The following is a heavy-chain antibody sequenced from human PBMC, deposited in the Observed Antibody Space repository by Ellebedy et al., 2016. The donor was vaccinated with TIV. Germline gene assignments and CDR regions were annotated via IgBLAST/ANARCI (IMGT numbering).Heavy chain of an antibody. D-gene: IGHD1-14*01. Sequence: GESLKISCAASGFTFSSYWMHWVRQAPGKGLVWVSRINSDGSSTSYADSVKGRFTISRDNAKNTLYLQMNSLRAEDTAVYYCAREGPGTGGFDYWGQGTLVTVSS. CDR1: GFTFSSYW. J-gene: IGHJ4*02. V-gene: IGHV3-74*01. CDR3: AREGPGTGGFDY. CDR2: INSDGSST.